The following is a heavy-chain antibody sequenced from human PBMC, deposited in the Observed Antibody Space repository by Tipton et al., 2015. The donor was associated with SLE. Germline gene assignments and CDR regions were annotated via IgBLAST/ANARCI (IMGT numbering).Heavy chain of an antibody. CDR2: INQDGSEK. CDR3: ATSYYDFWSGWDY. CDR1: GFTFSTYW. J-gene: IGHJ4*02. V-gene: IGHV3-7*01. D-gene: IGHD3-3*01. Sequence: SLRLSCAVSGFTFSTYWMTWVRQAPGKGLEWVANINQDGSEKYYVDSVKGRFTISRDKAKNSLYLQMNSLRAEDTAVYFCATSYYDFWSGWDYWGQGTLVTVPS.